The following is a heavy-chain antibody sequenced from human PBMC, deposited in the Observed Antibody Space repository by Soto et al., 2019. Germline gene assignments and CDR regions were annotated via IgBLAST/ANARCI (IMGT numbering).Heavy chain of an antibody. CDR1: GDSVSSNSAA. J-gene: IGHJ3*02. V-gene: IGHV6-1*01. Sequence: PSQTLSLTCAISGDSVSSNSAAWNWIRQSPSRGLEWLGRTYYRSKWYNDYAVSVKSRITINPDTSKNQFSLQLNSVTPEDTAVYYCARAPIRYFDWLSFDAFDIWGQGTMVPVSS. D-gene: IGHD3-9*01. CDR2: TYYRSKWYN. CDR3: ARAPIRYFDWLSFDAFDI.